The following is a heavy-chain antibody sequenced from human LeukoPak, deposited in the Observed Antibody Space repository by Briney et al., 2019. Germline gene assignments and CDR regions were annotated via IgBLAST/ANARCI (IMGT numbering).Heavy chain of an antibody. J-gene: IGHJ4*02. Sequence: SETLSLTCTVSGGSISSGGYYWGWIRQHPGKGLEWIGYIYYSGSTYYNPSLKSRVTISVDTSKNQFSLKLSSVTAADTAVYYCARDRRYSGYVWGQGTLVTVSS. CDR2: IYYSGST. CDR1: GGSISSGGYY. D-gene: IGHD5-12*01. CDR3: ARDRRYSGYV. V-gene: IGHV4-31*03.